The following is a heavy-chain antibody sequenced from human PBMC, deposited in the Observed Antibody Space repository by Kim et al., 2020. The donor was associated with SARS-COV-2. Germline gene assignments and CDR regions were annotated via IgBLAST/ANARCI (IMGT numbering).Heavy chain of an antibody. CDR2: ISGSGGST. V-gene: IGHV3-23*01. Sequence: GGSLRLSCAASGFTFSSYAMSWVRQAPGKGLEWVSAISGSGGSTYYADSVKGRFTISRDNSKNTLYLQMNSLRAEDTAVYYCAKDPSMYGDLLPFDYWGQGTLVTVSS. CDR1: GFTFSSYA. J-gene: IGHJ4*02. CDR3: AKDPSMYGDLLPFDY. D-gene: IGHD4-17*01.